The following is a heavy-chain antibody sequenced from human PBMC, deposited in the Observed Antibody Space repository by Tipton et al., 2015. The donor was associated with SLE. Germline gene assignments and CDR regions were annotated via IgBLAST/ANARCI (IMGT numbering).Heavy chain of an antibody. J-gene: IGHJ6*02. CDR3: ARVVAVDATYYYDMDV. D-gene: IGHD2-15*01. CDR1: GDSITSSHW. CDR2: VYHSGST. Sequence: TLSLTCDVSGDSITSSHWWSWVRQSPVKGLEWIGEVYHSGSTNYNPSLKSRVTISVDRSKNQFSLKLTSVTAADTAVYYCARVVAVDATYYYDMDVWGQGTTVTVSS. V-gene: IGHV4-4*02.